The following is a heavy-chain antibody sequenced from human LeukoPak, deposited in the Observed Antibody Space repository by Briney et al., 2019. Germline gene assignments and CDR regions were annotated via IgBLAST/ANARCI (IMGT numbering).Heavy chain of an antibody. CDR3: ARYCSSTSCYSDY. CDR2: INPISGGT. CDR1: GYTFTGYY. J-gene: IGHJ4*02. D-gene: IGHD2-2*01. Sequence: GASVKVSCKASGYTFTGYYMHWVRQAPGQGLEYMGRINPISGGTVYAQKFQGRVTMTRDTSITTAYMELTRLRSDDTAVYYCARYCSSTSCYSDYWGQGTLVTVPS. V-gene: IGHV1-2*06.